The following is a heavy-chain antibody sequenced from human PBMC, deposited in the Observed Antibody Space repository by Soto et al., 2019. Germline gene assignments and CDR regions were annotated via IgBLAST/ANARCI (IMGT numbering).Heavy chain of an antibody. V-gene: IGHV1-69*13. CDR1: GGTFSSYA. D-gene: IGHD3-22*01. J-gene: IGHJ6*04. Sequence: SVKVSCKASGGTFSSYAISWVRQAPGQGLEWMGGIIPIFGTANYAQKFQGRVTITADESTSTAYMELSSLRSEDTDVYYCARGRVVVTYYYGMDVWGKGTTVTVSS. CDR3: ARGRVVVTYYYGMDV. CDR2: IIPIFGTA.